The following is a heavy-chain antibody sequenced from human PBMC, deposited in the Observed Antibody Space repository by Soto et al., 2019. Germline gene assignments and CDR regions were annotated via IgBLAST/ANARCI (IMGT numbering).Heavy chain of an antibody. D-gene: IGHD3-10*01. V-gene: IGHV4-4*02. CDR1: GGSISSSNW. Sequence: SETLSLTCAVSGGSISSSNWWSWVRQPPGKGLEWIGEIYHSGSTNYNPSLKSRVTISVDKSKNQFSLKLSSVTAADTAVYYCARPGADYYGSGSYYNSGYGMDVWGQGTTVS. CDR2: IYHSGST. J-gene: IGHJ6*02. CDR3: ARPGADYYGSGSYYNSGYGMDV.